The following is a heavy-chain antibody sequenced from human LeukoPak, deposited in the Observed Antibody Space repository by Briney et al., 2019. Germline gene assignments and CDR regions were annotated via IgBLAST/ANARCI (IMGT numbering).Heavy chain of an antibody. V-gene: IGHV3-15*07. J-gene: IGHJ4*02. CDR2: IKSKTDGGTT. D-gene: IGHD3-9*01. CDR1: GFTFSNAW. Sequence: GGSLRLSCAASGFTFSNAWMNWVRQAPGKGLEWVGRIKSKTDGGTTDYAAPVKGRFTISRDDSKNTLYLQMNSLKTEDTAVYYCTAENPTDHDILTGYSPTLFGYWGQGTLVTVSS. CDR3: TAENPTDHDILTGYSPTLFGY.